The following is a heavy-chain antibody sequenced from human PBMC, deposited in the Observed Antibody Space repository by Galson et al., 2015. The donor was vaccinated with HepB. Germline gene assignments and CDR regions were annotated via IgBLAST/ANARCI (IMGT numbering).Heavy chain of an antibody. CDR3: ARDQPPPGSPYSSGWFDY. CDR2: ISSSSSKI. Sequence: SLRLSCAASGFTFSSYSMNWVRQAPGKGLEWVSYISSSSSKIYYADSVKGRFTISRDNAKNSLYLQMNSLRAEDTAVYYCARDQPPPGSPYSSGWFDYWGQGTLVTVSS. CDR1: GFTFSSYS. D-gene: IGHD6-19*01. V-gene: IGHV3-48*01. J-gene: IGHJ4*02.